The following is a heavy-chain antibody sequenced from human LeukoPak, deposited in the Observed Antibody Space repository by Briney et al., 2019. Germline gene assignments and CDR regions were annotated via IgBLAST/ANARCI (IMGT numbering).Heavy chain of an antibody. CDR3: SRDYGGV. CDR1: GFTISSYW. CDR2: IKQDGSQK. V-gene: IGHV3-7*01. D-gene: IGHD3-3*01. J-gene: IGHJ4*02. Sequence: GGSLRLSCAASGFTISSYWMSWVRQAPGPGLERVANIKQDGSQKNYVDSVKGRFTISRDNAQNSLSLQMSSLRAEDTAVYYCSRDYGGVWGQGTLVTVSS.